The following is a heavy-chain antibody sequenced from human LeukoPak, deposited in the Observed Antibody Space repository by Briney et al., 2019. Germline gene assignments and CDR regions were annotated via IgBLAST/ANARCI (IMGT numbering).Heavy chain of an antibody. Sequence: GGSLRLSCTASGFTFGDYAMSWVRQAPGKGLEWVSVIYSGGNTYYADSVKGRFTISRDNSKNTLYLQMNSLRAEDTAVYYCARRDGYNYYFAYWGQGTLVTVSS. V-gene: IGHV3-53*01. D-gene: IGHD5-24*01. CDR1: GFTFGDYA. J-gene: IGHJ4*02. CDR2: IYSGGNT. CDR3: ARRDGYNYYFAY.